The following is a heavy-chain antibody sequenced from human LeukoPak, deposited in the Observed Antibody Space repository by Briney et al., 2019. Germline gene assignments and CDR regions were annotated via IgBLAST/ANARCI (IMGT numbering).Heavy chain of an antibody. CDR1: GFTFSSYW. D-gene: IGHD2-21*02. CDR3: ARNLPHYCGGDCFPAPPFDF. V-gene: IGHV3-7*01. J-gene: IGHJ4*02. CDR2: IKQDGSEK. Sequence: PGGSLRLSCAASGFTFSSYWMSWVRQAPGKGLEWVANIKQDGSEKYYVDSVKGRFTISRDNAKSSLYLQMNSLRAEDTAVYYCARNLPHYCGGDCFPAPPFDFWGQGTLITVSS.